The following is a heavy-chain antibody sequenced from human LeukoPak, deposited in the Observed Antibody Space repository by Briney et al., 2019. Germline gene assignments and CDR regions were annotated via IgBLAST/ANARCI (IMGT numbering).Heavy chain of an antibody. CDR1: GGSISSSSYY. J-gene: IGHJ4*02. CDR3: ARAVDTAMVFDY. D-gene: IGHD5-18*01. V-gene: IGHV4-61*02. CDR2: IYTSGST. Sequence: SETLSLTCTVSGGSISSSSYYWGWIRQPAGKGLKWIGRIYTSGSTNYNPSLKSRVTMSVDTSKNQFSLKLSSVTAADTAVYYCARAVDTAMVFDYWGQGTLVTVSS.